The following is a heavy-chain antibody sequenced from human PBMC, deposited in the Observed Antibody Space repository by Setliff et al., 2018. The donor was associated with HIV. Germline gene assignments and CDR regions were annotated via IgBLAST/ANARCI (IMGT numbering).Heavy chain of an antibody. Sequence: PSETLSLTCLVSHYSISDSYYWGWVRQPPGRGLEWIGTVYYLGNTYHNPSLRSRLSLSIDRSHQSFSFQLTSVSAADTAMYYCARGQWEGLHAYFFDVWGHGMLVTVS. CDR3: ARGQWEGLHAYFFDV. CDR2: VYYLGNT. D-gene: IGHD1-26*01. CDR1: HYSISDSYY. V-gene: IGHV4-38-2*01. J-gene: IGHJ4*01.